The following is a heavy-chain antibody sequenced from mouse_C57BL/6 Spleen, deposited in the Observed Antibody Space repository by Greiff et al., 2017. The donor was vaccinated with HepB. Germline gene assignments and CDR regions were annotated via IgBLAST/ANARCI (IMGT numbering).Heavy chain of an antibody. CDR3: ARGSSGTGFDY. D-gene: IGHD3-2*02. CDR1: GYTFTSYW. CDR2: INPSSGYT. Sequence: QVQLQQPGAELAKPGASVKLSCKASGYTFTSYWMHWVKQRPGQGLEWIGYINPSSGYTKYNQKFKDKATLTADESSSTAYMQLSSLTYEDSAVYYCARGSSGTGFDYWGQGTTLTVSS. J-gene: IGHJ2*01. V-gene: IGHV1-7*01.